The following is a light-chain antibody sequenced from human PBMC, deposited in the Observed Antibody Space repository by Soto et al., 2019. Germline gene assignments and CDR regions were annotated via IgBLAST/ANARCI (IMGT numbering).Light chain of an antibody. Sequence: EIVLTQSPGTLSLSPGERASLSCRASQSISSTYLAWYQLKPGQAPRLLIYGTSSRATGIPDRFSGSWSGTDFTLTISILEPEHFAVYYCQHYGGSPPRFTFGPGTKLDIK. CDR3: QHYGGSPPRFT. J-gene: IGKJ3*01. CDR2: GTS. CDR1: QSISSTY. V-gene: IGKV3-20*01.